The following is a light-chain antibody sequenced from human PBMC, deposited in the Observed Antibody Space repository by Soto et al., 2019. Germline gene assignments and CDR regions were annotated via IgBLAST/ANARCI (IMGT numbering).Light chain of an antibody. Sequence: QSVLTQPPSVSGAPGQRVTISCTESSSNIGAGFDVHWYQQFPGIAPKLLIYRNTIRPSGVPDRFSGSKSGTSASLAITGLQAEDEADYYCQSFWVFGGGTKLTVL. V-gene: IGLV1-40*01. CDR1: SSNIGAGFD. CDR2: RNT. J-gene: IGLJ2*01. CDR3: QSFWV.